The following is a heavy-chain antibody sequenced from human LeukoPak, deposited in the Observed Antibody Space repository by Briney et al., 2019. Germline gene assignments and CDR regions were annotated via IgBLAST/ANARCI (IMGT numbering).Heavy chain of an antibody. J-gene: IGHJ5*02. CDR2: IYAGDST. CDR1: GFTVSSSY. CDR3: ARSYTHYDFWSGYTYQNYSEP. V-gene: IGHV3-53*01. D-gene: IGHD3-3*01. Sequence: GGSLRLSCAASGFTVSSSYISWVRQAPGKGLEWVSVIYAGDSTYYADSVKGRFIISRDNSKNTVYLQMDSLRAEDTAVYYCARSYTHYDFWSGYTYQNYSEPWGQGTLVTVSS.